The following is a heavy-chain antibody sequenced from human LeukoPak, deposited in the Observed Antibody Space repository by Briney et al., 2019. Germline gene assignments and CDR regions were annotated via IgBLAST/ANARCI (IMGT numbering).Heavy chain of an antibody. CDR2: IYYSGST. CDR3: AREHDGSGL. CDR1: GGSVSGYY. J-gene: IGHJ4*02. Sequence: SETLSLTCLVSGGSVSGYYWSWVRRPPGKGLEWIGYIYYSGSTIYNPSLKSRVTISIDMSKNQFSLKLTSVTAADTAVYYCAREHDGSGLWGQGTLVTVSS. V-gene: IGHV4-59*02. D-gene: IGHD3-22*01.